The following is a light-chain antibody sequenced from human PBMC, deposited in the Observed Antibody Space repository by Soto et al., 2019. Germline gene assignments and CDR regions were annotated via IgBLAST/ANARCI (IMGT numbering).Light chain of an antibody. V-gene: IGLV1-40*01. Sequence: QSVLTQPPSVSGAPGQRVTISCTGSRSNIGAGYDVHWYQQLPGTAPKLLISGNSNRPSGVPDRFSGSKSGTSASLAITGLQAEDEADYYCHSYDSSLSGRVFGTGTKLTVL. CDR1: RSNIGAGYD. CDR2: GNS. CDR3: HSYDSSLSGRV. J-gene: IGLJ1*01.